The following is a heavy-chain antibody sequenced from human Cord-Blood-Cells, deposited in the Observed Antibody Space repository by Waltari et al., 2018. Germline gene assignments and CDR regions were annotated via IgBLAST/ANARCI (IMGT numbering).Heavy chain of an antibody. D-gene: IGHD6-19*01. Sequence: QVQLVQSGAEVKKPGASVKVSCKASGYTVPSYAINWMRMANGQGLEWMGWMNPNSGNTGYAQKFQGRVTMTRNTSISTAYMELSSLRSEDTAVYYCARFRLGSIAVAGPWGQGTLVTVSS. CDR2: MNPNSGNT. CDR3: ARFRLGSIAVAGP. V-gene: IGHV1-8*01. CDR1: GYTVPSYA. J-gene: IGHJ5*02.